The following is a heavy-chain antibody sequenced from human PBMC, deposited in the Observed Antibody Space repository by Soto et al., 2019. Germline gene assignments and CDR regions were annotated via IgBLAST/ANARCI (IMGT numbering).Heavy chain of an antibody. V-gene: IGHV3-33*01. J-gene: IGHJ4*02. D-gene: IGHD1-1*01. CDR1: GFMFSNHG. Sequence: QVQLVESGGGVVQPGRSLRLSCAASGFMFSNHGMHWVRQAPGKGLEWVAVICSDGNNRYYADSVKGRFTISRDNSKNTVYLQMNSLRAEETAVYYCVRGDNWNDEASDYWGQGTLVTVSS. CDR2: ICSDGNNR. CDR3: VRGDNWNDEASDY.